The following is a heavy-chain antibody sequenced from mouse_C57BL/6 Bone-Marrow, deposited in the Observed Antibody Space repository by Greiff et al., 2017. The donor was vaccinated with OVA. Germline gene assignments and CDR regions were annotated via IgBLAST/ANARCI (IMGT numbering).Heavy chain of an antibody. J-gene: IGHJ2*01. D-gene: IGHD2-4*01. CDR2: ISDGGSYT. Sequence: EVKVVESGGGLVKPGGSLKLSCAASGFTFSSYAMSWVRQTPEKRLEWVATISDGGSYTYYPDNVKGRFTISRDNAKNNLYLQMSHLKSEDTAMYYCARAPYDYDGFDYWGQGTTLTVSS. CDR3: ARAPYDYDGFDY. CDR1: GFTFSSYA. V-gene: IGHV5-4*03.